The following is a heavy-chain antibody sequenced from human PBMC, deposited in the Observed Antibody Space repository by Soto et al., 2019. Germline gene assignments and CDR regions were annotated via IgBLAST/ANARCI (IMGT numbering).Heavy chain of an antibody. J-gene: IGHJ3*02. V-gene: IGHV3-33*01. D-gene: IGHD2-21*01. Sequence: QVQLVESGGGVVQPGRSLRLSCAASGFTFSSYGMHWVRQATGKGLEWLAVIWYDGSNKYYADSVKVRFTISRDNSKNTMYLQINRLRAEDTAVYYCARYYFGGDCYWFDIWGQGTMVTVSS. CDR3: ARYYFGGDCYWFDI. CDR2: IWYDGSNK. CDR1: GFTFSSYG.